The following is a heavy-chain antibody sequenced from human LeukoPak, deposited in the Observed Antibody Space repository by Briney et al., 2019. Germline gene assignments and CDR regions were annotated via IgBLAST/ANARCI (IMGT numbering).Heavy chain of an antibody. CDR3: AIVYGYYFDY. Sequence: GGSLRLSCAASGFTFSSHAMSWVRQAPGKGLEWVSTISGTGGSTSYADSVKGRFTISRDNSKNTLYLQMNSLRADDTAVYYCAIVYGYYFDYWGQGALVTVSS. V-gene: IGHV3-23*01. D-gene: IGHD4-17*01. CDR2: ISGTGGST. J-gene: IGHJ4*02. CDR1: GFTFSSHA.